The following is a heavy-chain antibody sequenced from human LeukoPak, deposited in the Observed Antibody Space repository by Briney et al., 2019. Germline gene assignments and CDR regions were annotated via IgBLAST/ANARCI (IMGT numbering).Heavy chain of an antibody. D-gene: IGHD2-15*01. CDR3: AKGKRWDVGPEVVVAAKDYYYYGMDV. CDR2: ISYDGSNK. J-gene: IGHJ6*02. V-gene: IGHV3-30*18. CDR1: GFTFSSYG. Sequence: GGSLRLSCAASGFTFSSYGMHWVRQAPGKGLEWVAVISYDGSNKYYADSVKGRFTISRDNSKNTLYLQMNSLRAEDTAVYYCAKGKRWDVGPEVVVAAKDYYYYGMDVWGQGTTVTVSS.